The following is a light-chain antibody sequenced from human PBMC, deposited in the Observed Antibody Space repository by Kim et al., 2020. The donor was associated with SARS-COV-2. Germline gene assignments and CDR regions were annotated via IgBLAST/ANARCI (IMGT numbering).Light chain of an antibody. CDR2: QDT. CDR1: NLGNRY. J-gene: IGLJ2*01. CDR3: QAWDSGTAV. V-gene: IGLV3-1*01. Sequence: SVSPGQTATITCSGSNLGNRYVSWYRQRPGQSPVLVIYQDTKRPSGIPERFSGSNSGNTATLTVSGTQTMDEADYYCQAWDSGTAVFGGGTQRPS.